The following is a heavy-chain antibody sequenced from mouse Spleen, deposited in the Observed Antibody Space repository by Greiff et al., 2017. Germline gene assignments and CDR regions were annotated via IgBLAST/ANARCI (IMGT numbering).Heavy chain of an antibody. J-gene: IGHJ3*01. CDR1: GYTFTDYE. V-gene: IGHV1-15*01. CDR3: TREGNLALFAY. Sequence: VKLQESGAELVRPGASVTLSCKASGYTFTDYEMHWVKQTPVHGLEWIGAIDPETGGTAYNQKFKGKAILTADKSSSTAYMELRSLTSEDSAVYYCTREGNLALFAYWGQGTLVTVSA. CDR2: IDPETGGT.